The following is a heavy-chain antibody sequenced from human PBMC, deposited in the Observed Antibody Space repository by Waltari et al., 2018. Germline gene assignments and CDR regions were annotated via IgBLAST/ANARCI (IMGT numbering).Heavy chain of an antibody. Sequence: QVQLVQSGAEVKKPGASVKVPCKVSGYPLTELTMHWVRQAAGKGLEWMGGFDPEDGETIYAQKFQGRVTMTEDTSTDTAYMELSSLRSEDTAVYYCATQGAFYSGYDRARWFDPWGQGTLVTVSS. V-gene: IGHV1-24*01. CDR1: GYPLTELT. D-gene: IGHD5-12*01. CDR2: FDPEDGET. J-gene: IGHJ5*02. CDR3: ATQGAFYSGYDRARWFDP.